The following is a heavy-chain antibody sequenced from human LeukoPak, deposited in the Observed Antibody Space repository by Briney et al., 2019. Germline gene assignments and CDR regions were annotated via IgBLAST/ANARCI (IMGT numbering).Heavy chain of an antibody. CDR1: GGSFSGYY. CDR2: INHGGST. CDR3: ARGSKNVLRFLEWFRSGFDP. Sequence: SGTLSLTCAVYGGSFSGYYWSWIRQPPGKGLEWIGEINHGGSTNYNASLKRRVTISLDTSKNQSSLKLSSVTAADTAVYYCARGSKNVLRFLEWFRSGFDPWGQGTLVTVSS. D-gene: IGHD3-3*01. V-gene: IGHV4-34*01. J-gene: IGHJ5*02.